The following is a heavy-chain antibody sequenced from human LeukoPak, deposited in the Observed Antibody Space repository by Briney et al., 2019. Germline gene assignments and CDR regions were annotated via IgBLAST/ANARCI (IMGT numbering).Heavy chain of an antibody. V-gene: IGHV1-2*02. J-gene: IGHJ6*03. D-gene: IGHD2-15*01. CDR3: ARVPRYCSGGSCRYYYYYYMDV. CDR2: INPNSGGT. CDR1: GYTFTGYY. Sequence: ASVKVSCKASGYTFTGYYMHWVRQAPGHGLEWMGWINPNSGGTNYAQKFQGRVTMTRDTSISTAYMELSRLRSDDTAVYYCARVPRYCSGGSCRYYYYYYMDVWGKGTTVTVSS.